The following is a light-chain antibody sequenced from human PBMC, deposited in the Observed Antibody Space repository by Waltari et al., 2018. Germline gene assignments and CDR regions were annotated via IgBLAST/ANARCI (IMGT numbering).Light chain of an antibody. CDR1: SSDVGIFNR. CDR2: AVS. V-gene: IGLV2-23*02. J-gene: IGLJ2*01. Sequence: QSALTQPASVSGSPGQPITISCPGTSSDVGIFNRVSWYQQHPGKAPKLMIYAVSKRPSGVSDRFSGSKSGDMASLTISGLQPEDEAEYFCSSYAGSSKGVFGGGTKVTVL. CDR3: SSYAGSSKGV.